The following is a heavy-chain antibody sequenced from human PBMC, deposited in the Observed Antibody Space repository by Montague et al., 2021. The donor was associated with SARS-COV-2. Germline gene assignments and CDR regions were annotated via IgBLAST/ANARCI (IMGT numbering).Heavy chain of an antibody. V-gene: IGHV4-39*01. J-gene: IGHJ4*02. Sequence: SETLSLTCTVSGGSISSSNCYWGWIRQPRGKGLEWIGSIYYSGTTYYXPSLQSRVTISVDTSKKQFSLNLSSVTAADTAVYYCARETYTSGWSQQFDYWGQGTLVTVSS. CDR3: ARETYTSGWSQQFDY. CDR2: IYYSGTT. D-gene: IGHD6-19*01. CDR1: GGSISSSNCY.